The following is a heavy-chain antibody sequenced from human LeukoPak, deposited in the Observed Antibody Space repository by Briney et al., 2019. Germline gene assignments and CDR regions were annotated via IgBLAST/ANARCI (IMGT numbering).Heavy chain of an antibody. D-gene: IGHD2-8*01. CDR2: INWNGGST. CDR3: AREMVSESTGDYFDY. J-gene: IGHJ4*02. V-gene: IGHV3-20*01. Sequence: GGSLRLSCAASGFTFDDYGMSWVRQAPGKGLEWVSGINWNGGSTGYADSVKGRFTISRDNAKNSLYLQMNSLRAEDTALYHCAREMVSESTGDYFDYWGRGTLVTVSS. CDR1: GFTFDDYG.